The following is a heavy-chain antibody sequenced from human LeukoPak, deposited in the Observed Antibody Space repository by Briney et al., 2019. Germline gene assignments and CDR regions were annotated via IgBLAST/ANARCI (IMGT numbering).Heavy chain of an antibody. D-gene: IGHD4-11*01. CDR3: ARGQSQPNYSNYEFDY. CDR2: INHSGST. J-gene: IGHJ4*02. Sequence: SETLSLTCAVYGGSFSGYYWSWIRQPPGKGLEWIGEINHSGSTNYNPSLKSRVTISVDTSKNQFSLKQSSVTAADTAVYYCARGQSQPNYSNYEFDYWGQGTLVTVSS. CDR1: GGSFSGYY. V-gene: IGHV4-34*01.